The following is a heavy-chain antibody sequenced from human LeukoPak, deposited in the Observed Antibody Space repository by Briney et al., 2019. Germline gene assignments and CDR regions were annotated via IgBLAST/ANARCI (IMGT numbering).Heavy chain of an antibody. J-gene: IGHJ4*02. CDR3: ARGTLKAAATDFDY. CDR1: GFTFDDYG. V-gene: IGHV3-20*04. D-gene: IGHD6-13*01. Sequence: RAGGSLRLSCAASGFTFDDYGMSWVRQAPGKGLEWVSGINWNGGSTGYADSVKGRFTISRDNAKSSLYLQMNSLRAEDTALYYCARGTLKAAATDFDYWGQGTLVTVSS. CDR2: INWNGGST.